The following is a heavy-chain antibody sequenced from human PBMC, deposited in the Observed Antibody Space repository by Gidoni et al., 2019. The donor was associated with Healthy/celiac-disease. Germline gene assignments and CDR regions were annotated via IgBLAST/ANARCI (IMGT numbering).Heavy chain of an antibody. V-gene: IGHV3-33*01. J-gene: IGHJ4*02. CDR3: AREEMATINLFDY. Sequence: QVQLVESGGGVVQPGRSLRLSCAASGFAFRSYGMHWVRPAPGKGLEWVAVIWCDGSNKYYADSVKGRFTISRDNSKNTLYLQMNSLRAEDTAVYYCAREEMATINLFDYWGQGTLVTVSS. D-gene: IGHD5-12*01. CDR2: IWCDGSNK. CDR1: GFAFRSYG.